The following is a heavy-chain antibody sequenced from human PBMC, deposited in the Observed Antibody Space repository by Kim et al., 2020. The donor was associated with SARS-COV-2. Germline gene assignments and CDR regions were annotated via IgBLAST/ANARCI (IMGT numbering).Heavy chain of an antibody. V-gene: IGHV1-18*01. D-gene: IGHD3-3*01. CDR3: ARDTYYDFWSGYYTTYYGMDV. J-gene: IGHJ6*02. CDR2: ISAYNGNT. CDR1: GYTFTSYG. Sequence: ASVKVSCKASGYTFTSYGISWVRQAPGQGLEWMGWISAYNGNTNYAQKLQGRVTMTTDTSTSTAYMELRSLRSDDTAVYYCARDTYYDFWSGYYTTYYGMDVWGQGTTVTVSS.